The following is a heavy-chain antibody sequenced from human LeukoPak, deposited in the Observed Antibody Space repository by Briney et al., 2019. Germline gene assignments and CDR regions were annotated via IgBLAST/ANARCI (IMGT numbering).Heavy chain of an antibody. CDR2: LYHGAST. CDR1: GYSFSSGSY. V-gene: IGHV4-38-2*02. Sequence: SETLSLTCTVSGYSFSSGSYWGWIRQPPGRGLEWIASLYHGASTYYNPSLKSRVTISVDTSKNQFSLNRISVTAADTAYYMDVWGKRTTVTGSS. J-gene: IGHJ6*03. CDR3: V.